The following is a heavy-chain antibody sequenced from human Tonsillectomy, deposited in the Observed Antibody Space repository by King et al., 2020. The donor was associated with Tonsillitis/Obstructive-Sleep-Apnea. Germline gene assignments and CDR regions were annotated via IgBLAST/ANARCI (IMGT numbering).Heavy chain of an antibody. Sequence: VQLQQWGAGLLKPSETLSLTCAVYGGSFSGYYWSWIRQPPGKGLEWIGEINHSGSTNYNPSLKSRVTISVDTSKNQFSLKLSSVTAADTAVYYCAGGHTYYDFWSGYSQDYYYYMDVWGKGTPVTVSS. CDR3: AGGHTYYDFWSGYSQDYYYYMDV. CDR2: INHSGST. D-gene: IGHD3-3*01. J-gene: IGHJ6*03. CDR1: GGSFSGYY. V-gene: IGHV4-34*01.